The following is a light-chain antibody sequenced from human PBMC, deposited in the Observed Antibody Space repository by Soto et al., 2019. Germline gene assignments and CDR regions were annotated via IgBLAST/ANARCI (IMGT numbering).Light chain of an antibody. CDR3: QQYSNFPWT. J-gene: IGKJ1*01. V-gene: IGKV1-5*03. CDR2: KAS. Sequence: DIQMTQSLSTLSASLGDRVTITCRASQSISTSLAWYQQKSGKAPKLLIYKASTLESGVPSRFSGSGSGTAFTLTISSLQPDDFATYYCQQYSNFPWTFGQGTKVDIK. CDR1: QSISTS.